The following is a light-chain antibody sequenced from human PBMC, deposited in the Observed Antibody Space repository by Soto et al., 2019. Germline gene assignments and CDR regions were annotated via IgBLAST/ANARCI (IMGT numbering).Light chain of an antibody. CDR2: GAS. V-gene: IGKV3-15*01. CDR3: QQYNKWPPYT. J-gene: IGKJ2*01. Sequence: EIVMTQSPATLSVSPGERATLSCRASQSVSSNLAWYQQKPGQAPRLLIYGASTRAAGIPARFSGSGSGTEFTPTISSLQSEDVVVYYCQQYNKWPPYTFGQGTKLEIK. CDR1: QSVSSN.